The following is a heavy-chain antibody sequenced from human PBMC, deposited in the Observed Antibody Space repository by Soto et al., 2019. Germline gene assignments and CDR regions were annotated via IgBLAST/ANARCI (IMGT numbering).Heavy chain of an antibody. CDR3: ARGGGAAAAYPFDY. V-gene: IGHV4-34*01. CDR2: INHSGST. J-gene: IGHJ4*02. D-gene: IGHD6-13*01. Sequence: SETLSLTFAVYGGSFSGYYWSWIRQPPGKGLEWIGEINHSGSTNYNPSLKSRVTISVDTSKNQFSLKLSSVTAADTAVYYCARGGGAAAAYPFDYWGQGTLVTVSS. CDR1: GGSFSGYY.